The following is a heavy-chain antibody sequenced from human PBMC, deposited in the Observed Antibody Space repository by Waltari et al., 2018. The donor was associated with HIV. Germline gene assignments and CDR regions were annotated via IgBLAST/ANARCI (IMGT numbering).Heavy chain of an antibody. D-gene: IGHD5-12*01. J-gene: IGHJ4*02. Sequence: QLQLQESGPGLVKPSETLSLTCTVSGGSISSSSYYWGWIRQPPGKGLEWIGSIYYSGSTYYNPSLKSRVTISVDTSKNQFSLKLSSVTAADTAVYYCARAGADGGGGYVTDWGQGTLVTVSS. V-gene: IGHV4-39*07. CDR3: ARAGADGGGGYVTD. CDR2: IYYSGST. CDR1: GGSISSSSYY.